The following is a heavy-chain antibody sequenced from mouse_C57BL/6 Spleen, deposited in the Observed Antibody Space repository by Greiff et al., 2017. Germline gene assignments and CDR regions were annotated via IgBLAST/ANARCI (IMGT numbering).Heavy chain of an antibody. V-gene: IGHV10-1*01. D-gene: IGHD2-4*01. CDR1: GFSFNTYA. CDR3: VSDYDDYFDY. J-gene: IGHJ2*01. Sequence: EVHLVESGGGLVQPKGSLKLSCAASGFSFNTYAMNWVRQAPGKGLEWVARIRSKSNNYATYYADSVKDRFTISRDDSESMLYLQMNNLKTEDTAMYYCVSDYDDYFDYWGQGTTLTVSS. CDR2: IRSKSNNYAT.